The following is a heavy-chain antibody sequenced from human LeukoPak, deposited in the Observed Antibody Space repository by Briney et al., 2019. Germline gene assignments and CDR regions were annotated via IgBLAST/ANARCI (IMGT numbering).Heavy chain of an antibody. Sequence: PSQTLSLTCTVSGGSISSYYWSWIRQPPGKGLEWIGYIYYSGSTNYNPSLKSRVTITVDTSKNQFSLKLSSVTAADTAVYYCARGRVGYTPFDYWGQGTLVTVSS. CDR2: IYYSGST. D-gene: IGHD5-18*01. J-gene: IGHJ4*02. V-gene: IGHV4-59*12. CDR3: ARGRVGYTPFDY. CDR1: GGSISSYY.